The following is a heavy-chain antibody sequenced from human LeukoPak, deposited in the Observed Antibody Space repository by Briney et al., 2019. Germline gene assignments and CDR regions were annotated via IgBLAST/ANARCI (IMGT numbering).Heavy chain of an antibody. CDR3: ARVTREVTDYFDY. D-gene: IGHD4-23*01. CDR2: IYYSGST. V-gene: IGHV4-59*01. Sequence: PSETLSLTCTVSGGSISSYYWSWIRQPPGKGLEWIGYIYYSGSTNYNPSLKSRVTISVDTSKNQFSLKLSSVTAADTAVYYCARVTREVTDYFDYWGQGTLVTVSP. CDR1: GGSISSYY. J-gene: IGHJ4*02.